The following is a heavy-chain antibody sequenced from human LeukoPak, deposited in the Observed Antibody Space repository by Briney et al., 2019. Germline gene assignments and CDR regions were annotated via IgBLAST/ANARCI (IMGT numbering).Heavy chain of an antibody. CDR1: VFTFSISS. CDR3: ARDERLLSFLK. J-gene: IGHJ4*02. V-gene: IGHV3-23*01. Sequence: GRSLSLSCAVSVFTFSISSMHCVRQTPGKGLEWVSGITGSGGSTYYADSVRGRYTICRENSKNTPHLQMHILTAETTAVYYCARDERLLSFLKWGKGPLVTVS. CDR2: ITGSGGST. D-gene: IGHD3-3*01.